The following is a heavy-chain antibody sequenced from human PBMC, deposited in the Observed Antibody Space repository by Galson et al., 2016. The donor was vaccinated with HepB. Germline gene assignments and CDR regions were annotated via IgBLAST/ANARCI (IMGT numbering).Heavy chain of an antibody. CDR2: IRGRGTST. D-gene: IGHD3-10*01. J-gene: IGHJ3*01. V-gene: IGHV3-23*01. CDR1: GFTFSSYA. CDR3: AKEFGGGVGAFDL. Sequence: SLRLSCAASGFTFSSYAMSWVRQAPGKGLEWVSAIRGRGTSTYYADSVKGRFTISRDNSKNTLYLQMNSLRAEDTALYFCAKEFGGGVGAFDLWGQGAMVTVSS.